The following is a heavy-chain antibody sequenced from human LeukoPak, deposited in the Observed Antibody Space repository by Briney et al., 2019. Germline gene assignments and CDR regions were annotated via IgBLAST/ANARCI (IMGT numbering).Heavy chain of an antibody. V-gene: IGHV1-2*02. CDR1: GYTFTGYY. J-gene: IGHJ4*02. CDR2: INPNTGDT. Sequence: ASVKVSCKASGYTFTGYYMHWVRQAPGQGLEWMGWINPNTGDTNYAQKFQGRVTMTRDTSISTAYMDLSRLRSDDTAMYYCARADTVRLGELSHFDYWGQGTLVTVSS. CDR3: ARADTVRLGELSHFDY. D-gene: IGHD3-16*02.